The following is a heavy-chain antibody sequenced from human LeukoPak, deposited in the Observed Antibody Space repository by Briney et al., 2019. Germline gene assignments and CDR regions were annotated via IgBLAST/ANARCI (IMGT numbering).Heavy chain of an antibody. CDR2: IYWDDDK. J-gene: IGHJ4*02. V-gene: IGHV2-5*02. Sequence: SGPTLVNPTQTLTLTCTFSGFSLSISEVGVGWIRQPPGKALQWLGVIYWDDDKRYSPSLRSRPTITKDTPKNQVVLTMTNMDPVDTATYYCARLVSRSSRYVNWGQGTLVTVSS. D-gene: IGHD5-12*01. CDR1: GFSLSISEVG. CDR3: ARLVSRSSRYVN.